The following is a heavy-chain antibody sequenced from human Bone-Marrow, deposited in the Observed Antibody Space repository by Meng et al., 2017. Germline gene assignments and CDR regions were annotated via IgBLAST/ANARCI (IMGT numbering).Heavy chain of an antibody. CDR2: ISYDGSNK. Sequence: QVPLVWVGGGVVQPGRSLRLSCAAFGFTFSSYAMHWVRQAPGKGLEWVAVISYDGSNKYYADSVKGRFTISRDNSKNTLYLQMNSLRAEDTAVYYCARDREVGEFDYWGQGTLVTASS. J-gene: IGHJ4*02. D-gene: IGHD1-26*01. CDR3: ARDREVGEFDY. CDR1: GFTFSSYA. V-gene: IGHV3-30*01.